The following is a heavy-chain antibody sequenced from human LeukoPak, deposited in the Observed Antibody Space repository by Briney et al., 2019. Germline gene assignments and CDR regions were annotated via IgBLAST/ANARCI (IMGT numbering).Heavy chain of an antibody. D-gene: IGHD4-17*01. CDR3: ARVYGDYAEDWFDP. J-gene: IGHJ5*02. V-gene: IGHV4-61*01. CDR1: GGSVSSGSYY. Sequence: SETLSLTCTVSGGSVSSGSYYWSWIRQSPGKGLEWIGYIYYSGSTNYNPSLKSRVTISVDTSKNQFSLKLSSVTAADTAVYYCARVYGDYAEDWFDPWGQGTLVTVSS. CDR2: IYYSGST.